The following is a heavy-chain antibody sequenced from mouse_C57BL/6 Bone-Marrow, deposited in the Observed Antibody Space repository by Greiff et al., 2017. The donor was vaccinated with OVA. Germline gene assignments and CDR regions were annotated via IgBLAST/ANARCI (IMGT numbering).Heavy chain of an antibody. Sequence: EVQRVESGPVLVKPGASVKMSCKASGYTFTDYYMNWVKQSHGKSLEWIGVINPYNGGTSYNQKFKGKATLTVDKSSSTAYMELNSLTSEDSAVYYCARSDYYGSSYPWFAYWGQGTLVTVSA. V-gene: IGHV1-19*01. CDR1: GYTFTDYY. J-gene: IGHJ3*01. CDR3: ARSDYYGSSYPWFAY. D-gene: IGHD1-1*01. CDR2: INPYNGGT.